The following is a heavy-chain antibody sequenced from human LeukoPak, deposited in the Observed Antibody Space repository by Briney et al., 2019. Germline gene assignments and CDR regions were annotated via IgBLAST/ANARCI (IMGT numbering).Heavy chain of an antibody. V-gene: IGHV4-34*01. Sequence: PSETLSLTCAVYGGSFSGYYWSWIRQPPGKGLEWIGEINHSGGINYNPSLKSRVTISVDTSKNQFSLKLSSVTAADTAVYYCARGPRRLSSIAARPGGYYFDYWGQGTLVTVSS. D-gene: IGHD6-6*01. CDR2: INHSGGI. CDR1: GGSFSGYY. CDR3: ARGPRRLSSIAARPGGYYFDY. J-gene: IGHJ4*02.